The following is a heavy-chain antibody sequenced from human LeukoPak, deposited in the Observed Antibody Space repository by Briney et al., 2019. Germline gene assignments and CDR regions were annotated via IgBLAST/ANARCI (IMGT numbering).Heavy chain of an antibody. CDR3: ARREEFPLAWFDP. Sequence: SGTLSLTCTVSGGSISSSHWWSWVRQPPGKGLEWIGEIYHSGSTNYNPSLKSRVTISVDKSKNQFSLKLSSVTAADTAVYYCARREEFPLAWFDPWGQGTLVTVSS. V-gene: IGHV4-4*02. D-gene: IGHD1-26*01. CDR2: IYHSGST. J-gene: IGHJ5*02. CDR1: GGSISSSHW.